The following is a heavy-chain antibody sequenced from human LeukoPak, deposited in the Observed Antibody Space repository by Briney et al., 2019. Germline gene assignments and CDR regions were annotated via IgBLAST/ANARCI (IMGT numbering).Heavy chain of an antibody. Sequence: GGSLRLSCAASGFTFSSYSMNWVRQAPGKGLEWVSGISWNSGSIGYADSVKGRFTISRDNAKNSLYLQMNSLRAEDTALYYCAKERGVQYDSSGYYYVLDAFDIWGQGTMVTVSS. V-gene: IGHV3-9*01. CDR2: ISWNSGSI. CDR3: AKERGVQYDSSGYYYVLDAFDI. J-gene: IGHJ3*02. D-gene: IGHD3-22*01. CDR1: GFTFSSYS.